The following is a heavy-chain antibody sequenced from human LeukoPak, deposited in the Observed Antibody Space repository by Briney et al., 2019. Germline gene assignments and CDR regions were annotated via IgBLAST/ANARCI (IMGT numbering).Heavy chain of an antibody. CDR1: GFTVSSNY. J-gene: IGHJ4*02. D-gene: IGHD4-23*01. Sequence: GGSLRLSCAASGFTVSSNYMSWVRQAPGKGLEWVSYISTGSSTTYYADSVKGRFTISRDNVENSLYLQMNSLRDEDTAVYYCARVAAGYSVNYFDYWGQGTLVTVTS. CDR2: ISTGSSTT. V-gene: IGHV3-48*02. CDR3: ARVAAGYSVNYFDY.